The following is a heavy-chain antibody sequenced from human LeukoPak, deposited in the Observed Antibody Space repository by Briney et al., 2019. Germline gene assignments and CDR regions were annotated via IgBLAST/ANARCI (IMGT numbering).Heavy chain of an antibody. V-gene: IGHV4-59*01. CDR2: IYHSGST. J-gene: IGHJ4*02. CDR3: ARGGGYAGPIGY. CDR1: GGSISTYY. D-gene: IGHD5-12*01. Sequence: SETLSLTCTLSGGSISTYYWSWIRQPPGKGLEWIGYIYHSGSTNYNPSLKSRVTISVDTSKNQFSLKLSSVTAADTAVYYCARGGGYAGPIGYWGQGALVTVSS.